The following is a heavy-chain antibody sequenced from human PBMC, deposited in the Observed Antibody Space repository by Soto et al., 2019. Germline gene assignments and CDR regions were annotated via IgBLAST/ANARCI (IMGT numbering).Heavy chain of an antibody. CDR3: ARDYNFDAFDI. Sequence: GGSLRLSCAASGFTFSNFYMSWVRQAPGKGLEWVANIKQDGGDKYYVDSVKGRFTISRDNAKNSLFLQMSSLRVEDTAVYYCARDYNFDAFDIWGQGTMVTVSS. CDR1: GFTFSNFY. CDR2: IKQDGGDK. D-gene: IGHD1-1*01. V-gene: IGHV3-7*01. J-gene: IGHJ3*02.